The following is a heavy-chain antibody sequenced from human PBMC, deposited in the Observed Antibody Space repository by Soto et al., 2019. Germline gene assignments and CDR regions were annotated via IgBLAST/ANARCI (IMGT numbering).Heavy chain of an antibody. Sequence: SETLSLTCTVSGGSISSYYWSWIRQPPGKGLEWIGYIYYSGSTNYNPSLKSRVTISVDTSKNQFSLKLSSVTAADTAVYYCARDSDYYASEPKFDYWGQGTLVTVSS. CDR3: ARDSDYYASEPKFDY. CDR2: IYYSGST. J-gene: IGHJ4*02. CDR1: GGSISSYY. V-gene: IGHV4-59*01. D-gene: IGHD3-22*01.